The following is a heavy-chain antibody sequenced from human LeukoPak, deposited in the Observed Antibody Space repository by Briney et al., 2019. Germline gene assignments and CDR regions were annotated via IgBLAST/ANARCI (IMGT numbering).Heavy chain of an antibody. Sequence: SQTLSLTCTVSGCSLSSGGYYWSWIRQHPGKGLEWIGYIYYSGCTYYNPSLKSRVTISVDTSKNQFSLKLSSVTAADTAVYYCARDQYCSSTSCPSYYYYGMDVWGKGTTVTVSS. CDR3: ARDQYCSSTSCPSYYYYGMDV. D-gene: IGHD2-2*01. CDR2: IYYSGCT. J-gene: IGHJ6*04. V-gene: IGHV4-31*03. CDR1: GCSLSSGGYY.